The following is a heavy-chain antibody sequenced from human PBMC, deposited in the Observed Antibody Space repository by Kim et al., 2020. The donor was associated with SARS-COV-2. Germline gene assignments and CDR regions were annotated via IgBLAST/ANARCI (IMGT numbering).Heavy chain of an antibody. J-gene: IGHJ4*02. CDR3: ARASFFYDSSGYHFDY. D-gene: IGHD3-22*01. V-gene: IGHV1-69*04. Sequence: KFQGRVTITADKSPSTAYMELSSLGSEDTAVYYCARASFFYDSSGYHFDYWGQGTLVTVSS.